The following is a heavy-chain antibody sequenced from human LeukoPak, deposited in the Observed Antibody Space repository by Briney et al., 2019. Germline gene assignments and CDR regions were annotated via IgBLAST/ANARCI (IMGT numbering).Heavy chain of an antibody. CDR1: GGSISTSNYY. CDR2: IYYSGTT. Sequence: PSETLSLTCTVSGGSISTSNYYWGWIRQPPGKGLEWIGTIYYSGTTYYNPSLESRVTISVDTSKNQFSLKLSSVTAADTAVYYCASAPYYDFWSGYKWIDYWGQGTLVTVSS. V-gene: IGHV4-39*07. CDR3: ASAPYYDFWSGYKWIDY. J-gene: IGHJ4*02. D-gene: IGHD3-3*01.